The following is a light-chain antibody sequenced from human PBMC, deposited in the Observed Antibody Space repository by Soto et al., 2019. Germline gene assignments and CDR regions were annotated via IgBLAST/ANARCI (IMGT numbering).Light chain of an antibody. Sequence: DIQMTQSPSTLSASVGDTVTITCRASQSISSWLAWYQQKPGKAPKLLIYKASSLESGVPSRFSGSGSGTEITLTISSLQPDDFATYYCQQYNSYSGTFGQGTKVDI. CDR3: QQYNSYSGT. CDR2: KAS. J-gene: IGKJ1*01. CDR1: QSISSW. V-gene: IGKV1-5*03.